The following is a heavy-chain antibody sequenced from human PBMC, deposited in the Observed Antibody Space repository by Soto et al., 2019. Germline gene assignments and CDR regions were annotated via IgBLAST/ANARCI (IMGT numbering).Heavy chain of an antibody. CDR2: INEDGSQK. Sequence: DVRLVESGGGLVQPGGSLRLSCAASRFTFSHFWMTVVRQFPGKWLEWVANINEDGSQKYYGHSMKGRFTSSRDNAKNSLSPQLNSLRVEDTAVYYGARRYNSYFGKWCQGTLVLVSS. CDR1: RFTFSHFW. CDR3: ARRYNSYFGK. J-gene: IGHJ4*02. D-gene: IGHD5-12*01. V-gene: IGHV3-7*01.